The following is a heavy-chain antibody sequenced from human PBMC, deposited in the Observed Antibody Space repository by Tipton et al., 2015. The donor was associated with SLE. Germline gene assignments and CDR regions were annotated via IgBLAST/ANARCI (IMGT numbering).Heavy chain of an antibody. D-gene: IGHD6-19*01. CDR1: GFTFDDYA. CDR2: ISWNSGSI. V-gene: IGHV3-9*01. Sequence: SLRLSCAASGFTFDDYAMHWVRQAPGKGLEWVSGISWNSGSIDYADSVKGRFTISRDNAKNSLYLQMNSLRAEDTALYYCAKDNGSGLSDDAFDIWGQGTMVTVSS. CDR3: AKDNGSGLSDDAFDI. J-gene: IGHJ3*02.